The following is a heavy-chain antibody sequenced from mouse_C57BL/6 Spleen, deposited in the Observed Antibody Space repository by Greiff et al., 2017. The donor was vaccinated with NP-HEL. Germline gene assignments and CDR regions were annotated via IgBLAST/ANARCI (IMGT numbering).Heavy chain of an antibody. Sequence: EVKLVESVAELVRPGASVKLSCTASGFNIKNTYMHWVKQRPEQGLEWIGRIDPANGNTKYAPKFQGKATITADTSSNTAYLQLSSLTSEDTAIYYCAYSSGYAAWFAYWGQGTLVTVSA. CDR1: GFNIKNTY. CDR2: IDPANGNT. V-gene: IGHV14-3*01. D-gene: IGHD3-2*02. J-gene: IGHJ3*01. CDR3: AYSSGYAAWFAY.